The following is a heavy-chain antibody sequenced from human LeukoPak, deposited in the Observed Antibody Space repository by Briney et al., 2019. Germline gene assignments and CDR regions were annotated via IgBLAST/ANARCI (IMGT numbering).Heavy chain of an antibody. J-gene: IGHJ3*02. Sequence: SVKVSCKASGGSLKNFAISWVRQAPGQGPEWMGGFNHIYGTTNYAQKFQGRVTITVDDSTNIAYLDLSSLRSDDTALYYCARRAEWFSWTRLDAFGIWGQGTMVTVSS. CDR3: ARRAEWFSWTRLDAFGI. V-gene: IGHV1-69*13. CDR1: GGSLKNFA. D-gene: IGHD3-3*01. CDR2: FNHIYGTT.